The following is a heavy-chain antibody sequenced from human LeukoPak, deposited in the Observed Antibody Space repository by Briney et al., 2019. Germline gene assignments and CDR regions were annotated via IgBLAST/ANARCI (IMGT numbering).Heavy chain of an antibody. D-gene: IGHD1-26*01. Sequence: GGSLRLSCAASGFTFSSYAMSWVRQAPGKGLEWVSAISGSGGSAYYADSVKGRFTISRDNSKNTLYLQMNSLRAEDTAVYYCAKGGKWDVTPFDYWGQGTLVTVSS. CDR3: AKGGKWDVTPFDY. J-gene: IGHJ4*02. CDR1: GFTFSSYA. CDR2: ISGSGGSA. V-gene: IGHV3-23*01.